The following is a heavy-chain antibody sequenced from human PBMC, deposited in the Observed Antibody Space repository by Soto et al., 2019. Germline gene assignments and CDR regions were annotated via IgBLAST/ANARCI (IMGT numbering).Heavy chain of an antibody. CDR3: ARTSSEKYFARDY. V-gene: IGHV3-7*01. CDR2: IKQDGSEK. J-gene: IGHJ4*01. CDR1: GFTFGIYW. D-gene: IGHD3-22*01. Sequence: GGSLRLSCAASGFTFGIYWMTWVRQAPGKGLEWVANIKQDGSEKSYVDSVKGRFTISRDNAKDSLYLQMDSLRAEDTAVYYCARTSSEKYFARDYWGHGTLVTVSS.